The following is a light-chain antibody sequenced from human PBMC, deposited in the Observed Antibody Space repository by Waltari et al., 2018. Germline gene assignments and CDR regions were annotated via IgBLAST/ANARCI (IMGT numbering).Light chain of an antibody. CDR1: SSAVGRYNL. Sequence: QSALTQTASVSGSPGQSITISCTGTSSAVGRYNLVSWYQQHPGKAPKLMIYEVSKLPSGVSNPFSRSKSGNTSSLTISGLQAEDEADYYCCSYAGSSTWVVFCGGTKLSVL. V-gene: IGLV2-23*02. CDR2: EVS. J-gene: IGLJ2*01. CDR3: CSYAGSSTWVV.